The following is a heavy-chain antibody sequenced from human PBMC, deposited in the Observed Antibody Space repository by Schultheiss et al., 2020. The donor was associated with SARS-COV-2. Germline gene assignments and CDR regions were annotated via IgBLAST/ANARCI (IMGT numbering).Heavy chain of an antibody. J-gene: IGHJ5*02. CDR3: ARFRPPGSGRNNWFDP. V-gene: IGHV4-39*07. CDR1: GGSISSSSYY. Sequence: SQTLSLTCTVSGGSISSSSYYWGWIRQPPGKGLEWIGEINHSGSTNYNPSLKSRVTISVDTSKNQFSLKLSSVTAANTAVYYCARFRPPGSGRNNWFDPWGQGTLVTGSS. CDR2: INHSGST. D-gene: IGHD3-10*01.